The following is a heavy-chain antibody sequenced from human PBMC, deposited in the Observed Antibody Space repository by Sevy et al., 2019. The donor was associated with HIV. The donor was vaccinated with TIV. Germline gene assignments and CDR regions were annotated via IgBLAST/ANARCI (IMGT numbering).Heavy chain of an antibody. CDR1: GFTVSSNY. Sequence: GGSLRLSCAASGFTVSSNYMSWVRQAPGKGLEWVSVIYSGGSTYYADSVKGRFTISRDNSKNTLYLQMNSLRAEDTAVYYCANIPGRSSAAYYYYYGMDVWGQGTTVTVSS. CDR3: ANIPGRSSAAYYYYYGMDV. V-gene: IGHV3-53*01. D-gene: IGHD2-2*01. CDR2: IYSGGST. J-gene: IGHJ6*02.